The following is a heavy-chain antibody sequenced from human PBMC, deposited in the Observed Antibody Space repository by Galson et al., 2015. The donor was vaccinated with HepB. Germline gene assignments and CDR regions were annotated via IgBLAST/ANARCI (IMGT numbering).Heavy chain of an antibody. CDR3: AKDRSRQVYYDFWSGYYFDY. V-gene: IGHV3-30*18. J-gene: IGHJ4*02. D-gene: IGHD3-3*01. CDR1: GFTFSSYG. Sequence: SLRLSCAASGFTFSSYGMHWVRQAPGKGLEWVAVISYDGSNKYYADSVKGRFTISRDNSKNTLYLQMNSLRAEDTAVYYCAKDRSRQVYYDFWSGYYFDYWGQGTLVTVSS. CDR2: ISYDGSNK.